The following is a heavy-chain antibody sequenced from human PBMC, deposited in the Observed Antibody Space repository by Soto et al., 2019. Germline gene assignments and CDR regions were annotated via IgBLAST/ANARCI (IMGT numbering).Heavy chain of an antibody. CDR1: GYTFTGYY. CDR2: INPQGGVT. V-gene: IGHV1-2*02. CDR3: ARATPSDSAFDY. Sequence: GASVKVSCKASGYTFTGYYLHWVRQAPGQGLEWMGWINPQGGVTKSAQQFQGRVTMTRDTSITTAYMEVTSLRSDDTAVFYCARATPSDSAFDYWGHGTLVTVSS. J-gene: IGHJ4*01.